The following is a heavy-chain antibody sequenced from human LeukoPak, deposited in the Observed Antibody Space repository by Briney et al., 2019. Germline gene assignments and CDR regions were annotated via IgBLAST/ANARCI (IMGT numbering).Heavy chain of an antibody. V-gene: IGHV3-7*01. Sequence: GGSLRLSCVASGFTFSSHWMSWVRQAPGKGLEWVANMNQDGSGKYYVDTVKGRFIISRDNAKNSLYLKMYSLRAEDTGVYYCARDPVYSYGKGPNYYHYMDVWGKGTTVTVSS. CDR2: MNQDGSGK. CDR3: ARDPVYSYGKGPNYYHYMDV. CDR1: GFTFSSHW. D-gene: IGHD5-18*01. J-gene: IGHJ6*03.